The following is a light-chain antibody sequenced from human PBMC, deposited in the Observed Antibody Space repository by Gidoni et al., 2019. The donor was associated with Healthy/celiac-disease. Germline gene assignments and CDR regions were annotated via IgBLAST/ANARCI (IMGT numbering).Light chain of an antibody. Sequence: PAPLSSSPGDRATLSCRASQSVSSYLAWYQQKPGQAPRRLIYDASNRATGIPARFSGSGSGTDFTLTISSLEPEDFAVYYCQQRSNWPLTFGGGTKVEIK. V-gene: IGKV3-11*01. CDR1: QSVSSY. CDR2: DAS. CDR3: QQRSNWPLT. J-gene: IGKJ4*01.